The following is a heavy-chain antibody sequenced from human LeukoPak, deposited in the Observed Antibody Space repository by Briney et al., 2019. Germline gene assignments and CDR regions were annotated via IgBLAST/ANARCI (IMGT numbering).Heavy chain of an antibody. D-gene: IGHD6-13*01. CDR2: IKSKTDGGTT. CDR3: TTDQVGSSWPYYFDY. Sequence: WVRXAXXKGLEWVGRIKSKTDGGTTDYAAPVKGRFTISRDDSKNTLYLQMNSLKTEDTAVYYCTTDQVGSSWPYYFDYWGQGTLVTVSS. V-gene: IGHV3-15*01. J-gene: IGHJ4*02.